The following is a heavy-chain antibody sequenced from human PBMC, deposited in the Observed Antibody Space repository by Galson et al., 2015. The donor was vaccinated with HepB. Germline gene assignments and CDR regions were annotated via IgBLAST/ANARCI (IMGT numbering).Heavy chain of an antibody. CDR1: GYTFISYS. J-gene: IGHJ3*02. V-gene: IGHV1-46*01. CDR2: INPADGST. Sequence: SVKVSCKASGYTFISYSMHWGRQAPGQGLEWMGIINPADGSTSYAQKFQGRVTITADESTSTAYMELSSLRSEDTAVYYCARAPGYCSSTSCYRGGAFDIWGQGTMVTVSS. CDR3: ARAPGYCSSTSCYRGGAFDI. D-gene: IGHD2-2*02.